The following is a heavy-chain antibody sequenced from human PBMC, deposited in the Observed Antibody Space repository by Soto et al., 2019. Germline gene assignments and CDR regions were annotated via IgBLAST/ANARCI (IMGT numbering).Heavy chain of an antibody. J-gene: IGHJ5*02. CDR3: AVMDGYYPANNWFDQ. CDR1: GYSFTSYW. Sequence: GESVNVSCKFSGYSFTSYWIFLVRQLAGKGLEWMVIIYPGDCYTRYSPSFQGQVTISADNSISTAYLQWSSLKASDTDMYYCAVMDGYYPANNWFDQWGQGTLVTXYS. V-gene: IGHV5-51*01. D-gene: IGHD3-3*01. CDR2: IYPGDCYT.